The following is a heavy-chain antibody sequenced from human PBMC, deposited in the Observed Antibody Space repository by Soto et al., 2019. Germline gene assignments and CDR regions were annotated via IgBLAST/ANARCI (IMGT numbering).Heavy chain of an antibody. Sequence: GESLKISCAASWFSFSAYSMNWVRQAPGKGLEWIAYTSTSSTTKYYADSVRGRFSISRDNANDLLYLDMDKLRDEDTGIYYCAGSYSSGNWYFDYWGLGTPVTVSS. CDR1: WFSFSAYS. J-gene: IGHJ4*02. CDR2: TSTSSTTK. D-gene: IGHD3-10*01. CDR3: AGSYSSGNWYFDY. V-gene: IGHV3-48*02.